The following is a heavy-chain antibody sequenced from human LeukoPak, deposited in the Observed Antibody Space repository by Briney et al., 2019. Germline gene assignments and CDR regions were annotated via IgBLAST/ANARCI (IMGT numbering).Heavy chain of an antibody. V-gene: IGHV3-74*01. CDR2: INSDGSSA. J-gene: IGHJ4*02. CDR1: GFTFSSYW. D-gene: IGHD3-22*01. Sequence: GGSLRLSCAASGFTFSSYWMHWVRQAPGKGLVWVSRINSDGSSASYADSVKGRFTISRDNAKKSVYLQMNSLRAEDTAVYYCARRPYDTSGLDYWGQGTLVTVSS. CDR3: ARRPYDTSGLDY.